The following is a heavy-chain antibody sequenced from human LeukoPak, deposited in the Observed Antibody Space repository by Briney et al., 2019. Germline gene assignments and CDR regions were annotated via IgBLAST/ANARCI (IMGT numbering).Heavy chain of an antibody. V-gene: IGHV4-34*01. J-gene: IGHJ4*02. D-gene: IGHD6-13*01. Sequence: SETLSLTCAVYGGSFSYYYWSWIRQPPGKTLEWIGEINHSGSTNYNPSLKSRVTISVDTSKNQFSLKLSSVTAADTAVYYCAKEAGGGDFDYWGQGTLVTVSS. CDR3: AKEAGGGDFDY. CDR1: GGSFSYYY. CDR2: INHSGST.